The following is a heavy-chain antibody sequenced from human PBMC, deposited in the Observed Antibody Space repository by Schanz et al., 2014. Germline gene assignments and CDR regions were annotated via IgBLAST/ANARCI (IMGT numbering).Heavy chain of an antibody. CDR3: VRDTDYHFDY. Sequence: VQLVESGGGVVQPGRSLRLSCAASGFTVTSYYMSWVRQAPGKGLVWVSRTSNDGSFTTFADSVKGRFTISRDNAKNTLYLQMNSLRAEDTAVYYCVRDTDYHFDYWGQGTLVTVSS. CDR2: TSNDGSFT. J-gene: IGHJ4*02. D-gene: IGHD4-17*01. CDR1: GFTVTSYY. V-gene: IGHV3-74*01.